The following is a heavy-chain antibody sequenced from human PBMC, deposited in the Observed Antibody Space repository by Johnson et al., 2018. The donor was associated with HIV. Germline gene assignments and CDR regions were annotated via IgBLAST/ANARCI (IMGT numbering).Heavy chain of an antibody. CDR2: ISGSGGST. CDR1: GFTFSSNA. Sequence: VQLVESGGGLVKPGGSLRLSCAASGFTFSSNAMSWVRQAPGKGLEWVSGISGSGGSTYYADSVKGRFTISRDNAKNSLYLQMNSLRAEDTAVYYCAKETPSSGGTFDIWGQGTMVTVSS. J-gene: IGHJ3*02. CDR3: AKETPSSGGTFDI. D-gene: IGHD6-25*01. V-gene: IGHV3-23*04.